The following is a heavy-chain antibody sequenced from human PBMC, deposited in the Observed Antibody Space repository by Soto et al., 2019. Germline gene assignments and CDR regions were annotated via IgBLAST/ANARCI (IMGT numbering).Heavy chain of an antibody. CDR1: GFSFRSDW. D-gene: IGHD1-26*01. CDR3: SGGVGDAI. V-gene: IGHV3-7*04. Sequence: EEELVESGGGLVQPGGSLRLTCAVSGFSFRSDWMNWVRQAPGKGLEWVAHTNQDGSEKYYVDSVKGRFTIFRDNAKNSVYVQMNSLRAEDTAVYYCSGGVGDAIWVQGTLVTVSS. J-gene: IGHJ4*02. CDR2: TNQDGSEK.